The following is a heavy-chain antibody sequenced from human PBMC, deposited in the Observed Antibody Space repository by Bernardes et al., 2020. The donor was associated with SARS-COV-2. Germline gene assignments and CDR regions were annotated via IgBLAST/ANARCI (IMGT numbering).Heavy chain of an antibody. V-gene: IGHV3-23*01. Sequence: GGSLRPSVAAPGFTVSSYSLSWGPPAPGKGPGWVSGISGSGSNTYYAESVKGRFTVSRDNSRDTLYLQMDSLRADDTAVYYCAKDIFNPYCGGDCYSRGTPDDYWGQGTLVTVSS. CDR1: GFTVSSYS. CDR2: ISGSGSNT. D-gene: IGHD2-21*02. J-gene: IGHJ4*02. CDR3: AKDIFNPYCGGDCYSRGTPDDY.